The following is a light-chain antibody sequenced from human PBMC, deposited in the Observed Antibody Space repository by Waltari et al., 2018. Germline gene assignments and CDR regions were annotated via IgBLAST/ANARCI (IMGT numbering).Light chain of an antibody. J-gene: IGKJ4*01. CDR1: QGISIS. CDR2: DAS. Sequence: EVVVTQAPATLSVAPEERATLSCRASQGISISLAWYQQKPGQAPRLLIYDASSRATVIPARFSGSGSGTEFTLSISNLQSEDFAVYYCQQYNKWPLTFGGGTRVEIK. CDR3: QQYNKWPLT. V-gene: IGKV3-15*01.